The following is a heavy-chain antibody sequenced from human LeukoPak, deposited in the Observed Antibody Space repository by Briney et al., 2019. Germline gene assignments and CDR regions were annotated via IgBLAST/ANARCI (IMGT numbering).Heavy chain of an antibody. CDR2: ISYDGSNK. D-gene: IGHD3-10*01. CDR3: VKGEATLFRGVMVS. CDR1: GFTFSSYA. Sequence: GGSLRLSCAASGFTFSSYAMHWVRQAPGKGLEWVAVISYDGSNKYYADSVKGRFTISRDNSINTLYLQMNSLRAEDTAAYYCVKGEATLFRGVMVSWGQGTLVTVSS. J-gene: IGHJ5*02. V-gene: IGHV3-30-3*02.